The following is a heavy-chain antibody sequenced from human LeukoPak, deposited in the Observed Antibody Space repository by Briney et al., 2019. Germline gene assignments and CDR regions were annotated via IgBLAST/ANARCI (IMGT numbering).Heavy chain of an antibody. J-gene: IGHJ4*02. Sequence: PSETLSLTCTVSGGSICGSGYFWHWLRQPPGRGLEWIVGIYSSGSTYFTPSPKSRVTMSVDASKNQFSLKLSSVTAADTAVYYCARDRSSIGNFDCWGQGTLVTVSS. CDR2: IYSSGST. CDR1: GGSICGSGYF. CDR3: ARDRSSIGNFDC. V-gene: IGHV4-39*07. D-gene: IGHD2-2*01.